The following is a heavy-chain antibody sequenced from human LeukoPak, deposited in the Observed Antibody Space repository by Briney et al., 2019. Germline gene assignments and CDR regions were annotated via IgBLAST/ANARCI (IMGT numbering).Heavy chain of an antibody. D-gene: IGHD7-27*01. CDR2: ISDAGST. J-gene: IGHJ2*01. V-gene: IGHV4-59*01. Sequence: SETLSLTCTVSGGSISSYYWSWIRQPPGRGVEWLGYISDAGSTNYSPSLESRVTISIDTSKTQFSLRLSSVTTADTAMYYCARVPLNWGPWYFDLWGRGTLVTVSS. CDR3: ARVPLNWGPWYFDL. CDR1: GGSISSYY.